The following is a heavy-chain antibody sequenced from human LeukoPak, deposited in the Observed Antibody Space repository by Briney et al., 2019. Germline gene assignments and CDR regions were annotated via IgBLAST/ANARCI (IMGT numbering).Heavy chain of an antibody. V-gene: IGHV3-15*01. Sequence: GGSLRLSCAASGFTFSNAWMSGVRQAPGKGLEWVGRIKSKTDGGTTDYAAPVKGRFTISRDDSKNTLYLQMNSLKTEDTAVYYCTTAPLIVGATWYYFDYWGQGTLVTVSS. D-gene: IGHD1-26*01. CDR1: GFTFSNAW. J-gene: IGHJ4*02. CDR3: TTAPLIVGATWYYFDY. CDR2: IKSKTDGGTT.